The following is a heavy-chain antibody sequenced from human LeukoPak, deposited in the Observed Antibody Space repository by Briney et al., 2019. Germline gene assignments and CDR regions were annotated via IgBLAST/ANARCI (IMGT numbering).Heavy chain of an antibody. V-gene: IGHV3-23*01. D-gene: IGHD2-15*01. CDR3: AKGRTGSCYSSINC. CDR2: ICSSGRTT. CDR1: GFTFSSHA. Sequence: GGSLRLSCAASGFTFSSHAMSWVRQAPGKGLEWVSSICSSGRTTYYVGSVKGRFTVSRDNSNNTLYLQMNSLRAEDTALYYCAKGRTGSCYSSINCWGQGTLVS. J-gene: IGHJ4*02.